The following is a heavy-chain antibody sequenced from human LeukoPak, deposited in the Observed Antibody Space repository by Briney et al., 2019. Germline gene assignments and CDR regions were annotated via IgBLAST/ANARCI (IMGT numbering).Heavy chain of an antibody. V-gene: IGHV1-8*03. CDR1: GYTFTSYD. Sequence: GASVKVSCKASGYTFTSYDINWVRQATGQGLEWMGWMNPNSGNTGYAQKFQGRVTITRNTSISTAYMELSSLRSEDTAVYYCARGLLRYFDWLVHDAFDIWGQGTMVTVSS. CDR3: ARGLLRYFDWLVHDAFDI. CDR2: MNPNSGNT. J-gene: IGHJ3*02. D-gene: IGHD3-9*01.